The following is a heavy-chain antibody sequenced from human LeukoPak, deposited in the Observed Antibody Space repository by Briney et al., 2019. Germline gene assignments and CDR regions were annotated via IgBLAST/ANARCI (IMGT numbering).Heavy chain of an antibody. J-gene: IGHJ3*01. Sequence: GGSLRLSCTASGFTFSSYEMNWVRQAPGKGLEWVSYISSSGTTIYYADSVKGRFTISRDNAKNSLYLQMDSLRAEDTAIYYCARDSLITGTREAWGQGTMVTVSS. V-gene: IGHV3-48*03. CDR3: ARDSLITGTREA. CDR2: ISSSGTTI. CDR1: GFTFSSYE. D-gene: IGHD1-7*01.